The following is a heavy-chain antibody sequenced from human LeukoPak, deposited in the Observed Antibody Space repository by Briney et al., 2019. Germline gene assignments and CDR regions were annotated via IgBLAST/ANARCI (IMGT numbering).Heavy chain of an antibody. Sequence: PGGSLILSCAASGFTFSSYAMHWVRQAPGKGLGYVSAISSNGGSTYYADSVKGRFTISRDNSKITLYLQMGSLRAEDMAVYYCARSRSFDYWGQGTLVTVSS. CDR1: GFTFSSYA. V-gene: IGHV3-64*02. CDR3: ARSRSFDY. CDR2: ISSNGGST. J-gene: IGHJ4*02.